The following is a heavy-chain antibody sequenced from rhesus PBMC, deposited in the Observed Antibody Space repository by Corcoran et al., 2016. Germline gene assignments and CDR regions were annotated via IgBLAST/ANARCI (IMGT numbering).Heavy chain of an antibody. CDR2: VNPNNGYT. CDR3: ARTYSGSTPDFDF. D-gene: IGHD5-24*01. V-gene: IGHV1S2*01. CDR1: GYTFTDYY. Sequence: QVQLVQSGAEVMKPGSSLKLSCKASGYTFTDYYMHWVRQAPRQGLEWMGWVNPNNGYTKYEQKFQGGVTMTRDTSTSTAYMELGSLRSDDTAVYFCARTYSGSTPDFDFWGQGLRVTVSS. J-gene: IGHJ3*01.